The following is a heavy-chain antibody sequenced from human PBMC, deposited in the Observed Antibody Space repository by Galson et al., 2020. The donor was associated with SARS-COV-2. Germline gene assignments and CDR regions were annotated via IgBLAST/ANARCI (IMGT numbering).Heavy chain of an antibody. Sequence: GGSLRLSCAASGFTFNTYAMHWVRQAPGKGLEFVSTINSNGDTTYYGKSVKGRFSISRDNSDNTLYLQMGSLRPEDSAVYYCARDRDYIFWSGYSMDVWDQGTTVTVSS. CDR3: ARDRDYIFWSGYSMDV. J-gene: IGHJ6*02. CDR2: INSNGDTT. D-gene: IGHD3-3*01. CDR1: GFTFNTYA. V-gene: IGHV3-64*01.